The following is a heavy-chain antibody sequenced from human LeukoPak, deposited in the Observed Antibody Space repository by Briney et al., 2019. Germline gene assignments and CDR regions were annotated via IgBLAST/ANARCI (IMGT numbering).Heavy chain of an antibody. CDR1: GGSISSGRYW. CDR2: VYNSGST. J-gene: IGHJ2*01. V-gene: IGHV4-31*11. Sequence: SQTLSLTCAVSGGSISSGRYWRSWIRQHPGKGLEWIGYVYNSGSTYYSPSLRSRLSMSVDTSKNQFSLNLRSVTAADTAVYYCARAILTASGSVWYFDLWGRGTLVTVSS. D-gene: IGHD3-3*01. CDR3: ARAILTASGSVWYFDL.